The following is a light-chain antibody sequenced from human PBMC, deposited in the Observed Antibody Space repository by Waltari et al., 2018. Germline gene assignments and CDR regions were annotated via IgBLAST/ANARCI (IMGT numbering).Light chain of an antibody. Sequence: ATRSTGRACVGYRRYPDHAPRLLIYDAYSRATGIPARFSGSGSWTDFTLTISSLEPEDFAVYYCQQRSKWPITFGQGTRLEIK. CDR3: QQRSKWPIT. J-gene: IGKJ5*01. CDR1: RSTGRA. V-gene: IGKV3-11*01. CDR2: DAY.